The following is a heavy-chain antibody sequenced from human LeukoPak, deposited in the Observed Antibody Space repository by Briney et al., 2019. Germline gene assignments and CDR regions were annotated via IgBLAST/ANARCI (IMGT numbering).Heavy chain of an antibody. J-gene: IGHJ5*02. D-gene: IGHD3-3*01. V-gene: IGHV3-48*01. CDR3: ARDRSGDDGFWSVYCTNCFDP. Sequence: GGSLRLSCAGSGFTLSRYSMNWVRQAPGKGLECVSYISSSGSTEYYADSVKGRFTISRDNAKNSLYLQMNSLRAEDTAVYYCARDRSGDDGFWSVYCTNCFDPWGQGTLVTVSS. CDR2: ISSSGSTE. CDR1: GFTLSRYS.